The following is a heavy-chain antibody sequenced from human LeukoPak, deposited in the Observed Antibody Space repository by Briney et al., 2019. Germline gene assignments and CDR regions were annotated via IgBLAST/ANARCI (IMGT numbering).Heavy chain of an antibody. Sequence: SETLSLTCTVSGYSISSGYYWGWIRQPPGKGLEWIGSIYHSGSTYYNPSLKSRVTISVDTSKNQFSLKLSSVTAADTAVYYCARHVVVTAADYCMDVWGKGTTVTVSS. V-gene: IGHV4-38-2*02. CDR1: GYSISSGYY. CDR3: ARHVVVTAADYCMDV. D-gene: IGHD2-2*01. CDR2: IYHSGST. J-gene: IGHJ6*03.